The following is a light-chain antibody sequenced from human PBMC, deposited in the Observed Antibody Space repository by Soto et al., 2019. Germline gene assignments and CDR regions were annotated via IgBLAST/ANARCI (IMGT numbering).Light chain of an antibody. J-gene: IGKJ4*01. V-gene: IGKV1-5*03. CDR1: QSISSW. Sequence: IQMTQSPSTLSASLGDRVTITCRASQSISSWLAWYQQKPGKAPKLLIYKASTLESGVPSRFSGIGSGTEFTLTISSLKSEDFAVYDCQRYNNWLTFGGGTKVDIK. CDR2: KAS. CDR3: QRYNNWLT.